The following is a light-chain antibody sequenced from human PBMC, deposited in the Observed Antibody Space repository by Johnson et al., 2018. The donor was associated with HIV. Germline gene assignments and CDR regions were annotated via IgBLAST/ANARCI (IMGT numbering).Light chain of an antibody. CDR2: ENN. CDR3: GTWDSCLSAGV. J-gene: IGLJ1*01. V-gene: IGLV1-51*02. CDR1: TSNFENYY. Sequence: QSVLTQPPSVSAAPGQRVTISCSGSTSNFENYYVSWYQQLPGTAPKLLIYENNKRPSGLPDRFSGSKPGTSATLGITGLPTGDDADYYCGTWDSCLSAGVFGTGTNVTVL.